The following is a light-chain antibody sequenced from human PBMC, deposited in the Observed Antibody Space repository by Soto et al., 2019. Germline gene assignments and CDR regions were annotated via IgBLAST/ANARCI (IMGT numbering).Light chain of an antibody. J-gene: IGKJ4*01. CDR1: QTVTSAY. CDR3: QQYGDSSLT. V-gene: IGKV3D-20*01. CDR2: DAS. Sequence: IVMTQSPAILSLSPGDRATLSCGASQTVTSAYLAWYQQRPGLAPRLLIYDASIRATGIPDRFSGSGSGTDFTLTITRLEPEDFAVYYCQQYGDSSLTFGGGTKVEVK.